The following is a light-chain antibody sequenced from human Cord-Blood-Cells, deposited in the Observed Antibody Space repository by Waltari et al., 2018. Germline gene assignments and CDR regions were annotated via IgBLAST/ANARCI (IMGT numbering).Light chain of an antibody. J-gene: IGLJ3*02. CDR2: RNN. V-gene: IGLV1-47*01. Sequence: QSVLTQPPSASGPPGQRVTISCSGSSSNIGSNYVYWYQQLPGTAPKLRIYRNNQRPSGVPDRFSGSKSGTSASLAISGRRSEDEADYYCAAWDDSRSGWVFGGGTKLTVL. CDR1: SSNIGSNY. CDR3: AAWDDSRSGWV.